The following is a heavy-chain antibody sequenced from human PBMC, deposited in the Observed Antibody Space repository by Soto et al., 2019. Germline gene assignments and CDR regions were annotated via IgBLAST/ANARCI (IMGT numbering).Heavy chain of an antibody. CDR1: GGSISSGGYS. J-gene: IGHJ5*02. V-gene: IGHV4-30-2*01. D-gene: IGHD2-15*01. CDR2: MYHSGST. Sequence: SETLSLTCAVSGGSISSGGYSWSWIRQPPGKGLEWIGYMYHSGSTYYNPPLKSRVTISFDASKNQISLQVRSATAADAAVYYCARDLKEYCSDGKCNWFDPWGQGTLVTVSS. CDR3: ARDLKEYCSDGKCNWFDP.